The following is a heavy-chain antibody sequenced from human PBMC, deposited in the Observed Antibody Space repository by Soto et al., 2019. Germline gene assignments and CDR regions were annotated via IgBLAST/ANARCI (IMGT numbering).Heavy chain of an antibody. CDR2: ISGGGRPI. CDR3: ARDLGCAFDS. J-gene: IGHJ4*02. CDR1: GFTFSTFS. Sequence: EVQLVESGGGSVQPGGSLRLSCAASGFTFSTFSMNWVRQAPGRGLEWISYISGGGRPISYADSVKGRFTISRDNAKNALYLQMHSLTDEDTAVYYCARDLGCAFDSWGQGTLVTVSS. D-gene: IGHD2-15*01. V-gene: IGHV3-48*02.